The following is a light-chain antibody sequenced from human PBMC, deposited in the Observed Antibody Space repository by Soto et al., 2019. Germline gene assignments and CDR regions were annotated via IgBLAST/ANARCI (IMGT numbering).Light chain of an antibody. CDR1: SSNIGSNT. J-gene: IGLJ7*01. CDR3: SAWDDSLSGRL. Sequence: QAVVTQPPSASGTPGQRVTISCSGSSSNIGSNTVNWYQQIPGTAPKLLIYNHNQRPSGVPDRFSGSTSGTSASLAISGLQSEDEADYYCSAWDDSLSGRLFGGGTQLTVL. CDR2: NHN. V-gene: IGLV1-44*01.